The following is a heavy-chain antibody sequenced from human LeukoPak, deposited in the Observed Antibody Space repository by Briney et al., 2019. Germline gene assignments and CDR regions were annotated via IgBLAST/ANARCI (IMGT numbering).Heavy chain of an antibody. V-gene: IGHV4-38-2*02. D-gene: IGHD3-10*01. CDR2: IYHSGST. Sequence: SETLSLTCTVSGYSISSGYYWGWIRQPPGKGLEWIGSIYHSGSTYYNPSLKSRVTISVDTSKNQFSLKLSSVTAADTAVYYCARGSGSYFSGENWFDPWGQGTLVTVSS. CDR1: GYSISSGYY. J-gene: IGHJ5*02. CDR3: ARGSGSYFSGENWFDP.